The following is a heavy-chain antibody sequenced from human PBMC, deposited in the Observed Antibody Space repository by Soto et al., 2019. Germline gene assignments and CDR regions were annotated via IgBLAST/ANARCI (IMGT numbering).Heavy chain of an antibody. V-gene: IGHV1-69*02. D-gene: IGHD6-19*01. CDR3: ASASDYRSGWHY. J-gene: IGHJ4*02. CDR2: IIPILGIA. Sequence: QVQLVQSGAEVKKPGSSVKVSCKASGGTFSSYTISWVRQAPGQGLEWMGRIIPILGIANYAQKFQGRVTITAYKSTSKAYMELSSLRSEDTAVYYCASASDYRSGWHYWGQGTLVTVSS. CDR1: GGTFSSYT.